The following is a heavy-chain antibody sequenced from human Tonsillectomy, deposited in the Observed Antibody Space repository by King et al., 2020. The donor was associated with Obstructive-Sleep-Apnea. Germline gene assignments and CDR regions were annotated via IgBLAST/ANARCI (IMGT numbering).Heavy chain of an antibody. D-gene: IGHD5-24*01. Sequence: VQLVESGGGLVQPGGSLRLSCAASGFTFSSYAMSWVRQAPGKGLEWVSAISGSGGSTYYADSVKGRFTISRDNSKNTLYLQMNSLRAEDTAVYYCAKDRGAGGGWMATITDAFDIWGQGTMVTVSS. CDR1: GFTFSSYA. J-gene: IGHJ3*02. V-gene: IGHV3-23*04. CDR3: AKDRGAGGGWMATITDAFDI. CDR2: ISGSGGST.